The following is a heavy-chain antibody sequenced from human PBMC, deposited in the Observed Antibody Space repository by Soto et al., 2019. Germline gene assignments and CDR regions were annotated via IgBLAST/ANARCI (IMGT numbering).Heavy chain of an antibody. J-gene: IGHJ6*02. V-gene: IGHV4-31*03. CDR3: ARFTGMVNSYHYYGLDV. CDR1: GGSISSAGYY. CDR2: IHYSGRT. D-gene: IGHD5-18*01. Sequence: SETLSLTCSVSGGSISSAGYYWSWNRQHPGKGLEWIGYIHYSGRTYYNPSLESRVTISVDTSKNEFSLNLCSVTAADTAVYYCARFTGMVNSYHYYGLDVWGQGTTVTVS.